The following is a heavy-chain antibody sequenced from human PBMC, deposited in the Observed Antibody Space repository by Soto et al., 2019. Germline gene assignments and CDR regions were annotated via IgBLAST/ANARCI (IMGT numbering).Heavy chain of an antibody. J-gene: IGHJ6*02. CDR2: IYYSGST. CDR1: GGSISSYY. D-gene: IGHD5-18*01. CDR3: ASSPSWRAVTNGYYYYVLDG. Sequence: SETLSLTCTVSGGSISSYYWSWIRQPPGKGLEWIGYIYYSGSTNYNPSLKSRVTISVDTSKNQFSLKLSSVTAADTAVYYCASSPSWRAVTNGYYYYVLDGRGQRTTVTVSS. V-gene: IGHV4-59*01.